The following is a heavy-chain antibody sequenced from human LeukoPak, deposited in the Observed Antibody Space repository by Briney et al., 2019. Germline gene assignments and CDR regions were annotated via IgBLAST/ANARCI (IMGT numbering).Heavy chain of an antibody. Sequence: GGSLRLSCAASGFTFDDYAMHWVRQAPGKGLEWVSGISWNSGSIGYADSVKGRFTISRDNSKNTLYLQMNSLRAEDTAVYYCAKGSDYGDIDYWGQGTLVTVSS. J-gene: IGHJ4*02. V-gene: IGHV3-9*01. CDR3: AKGSDYGDIDY. CDR2: ISWNSGSI. CDR1: GFTFDDYA. D-gene: IGHD4-17*01.